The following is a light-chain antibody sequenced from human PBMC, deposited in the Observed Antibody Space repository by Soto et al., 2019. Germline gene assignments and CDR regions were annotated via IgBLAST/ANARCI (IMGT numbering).Light chain of an antibody. CDR3: CSYAGSSTYV. J-gene: IGLJ1*01. CDR2: EGS. V-gene: IGLV2-23*01. CDR1: SSDVGSYNL. Sequence: QSVLTQPASVSGSPGQSITISCTETSSDVGSYNLVSWYQQHPGKAPKLIIYEGSKRPSGVSNRFSGSKSGNTASLTISGLQAEDEADYYCCSYAGSSTYVFGTATKLTVL.